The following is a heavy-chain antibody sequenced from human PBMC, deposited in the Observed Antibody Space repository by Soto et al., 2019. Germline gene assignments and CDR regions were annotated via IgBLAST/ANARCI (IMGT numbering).Heavy chain of an antibody. CDR1: GFTFASYA. CDR2: ISGSGVTT. J-gene: IGHJ4*02. CDR3: ARGSCGGGGCYGSY. Sequence: EVQLLESGGGLAQPGGSLRLSCAASGFTFASYAMKWVRQAPGRGLEWVSVISGSGVTTYYADSVKGRFTVSRDNSKSILYLQMDSLRAEDTAIYYCARGSCGGGGCYGSYWGQGTLVTVSS. D-gene: IGHD2-15*01. V-gene: IGHV3-23*01.